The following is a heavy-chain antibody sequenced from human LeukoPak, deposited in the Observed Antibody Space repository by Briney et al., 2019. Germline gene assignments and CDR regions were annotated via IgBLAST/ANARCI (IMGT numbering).Heavy chain of an antibody. CDR2: IYHSGRT. CDR3: ARSGYYNFAY. CDR1: GGSISSGGYS. D-gene: IGHD3-3*01. Sequence: SQTLSHTCAVSGGSISSGGYSWSWIRQPPGKGLEWIGYIYHSGRTYYNPSLKSRVTISVDRAKNQFSVKLSSVSAADTAVYYCARSGYYNFAYWGQGSLVTVSS. V-gene: IGHV4-30-2*01. J-gene: IGHJ4*02.